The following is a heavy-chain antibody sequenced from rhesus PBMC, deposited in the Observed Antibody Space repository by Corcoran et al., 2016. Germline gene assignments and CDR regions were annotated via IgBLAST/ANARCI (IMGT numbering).Heavy chain of an antibody. V-gene: IGHV4-160*01. J-gene: IGHJ4*01. D-gene: IGHD5-30*01. Sequence: QVQLQESGPGLVKPSETLSLPCAVSGGSIRSKYWRWIRQPPGKGLEWIGRIYGSGGSTDYNPSLKSRVTISTDTSKNQFSLKLSSVTAADTAVYYCARNGGYSGYSYDFDYWGQGVLVTVSS. CDR3: ARNGGYSGYSYDFDY. CDR2: IYGSGGST. CDR1: GGSIRSKY.